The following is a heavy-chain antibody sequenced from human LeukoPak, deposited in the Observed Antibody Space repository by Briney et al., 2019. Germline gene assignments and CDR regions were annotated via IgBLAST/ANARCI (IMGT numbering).Heavy chain of an antibody. CDR2: FTSRSRSI. D-gene: IGHD2/OR15-2a*01. V-gene: IGHV3-21*06. CDR1: GFTFSSYS. Sequence: GGSLRLSCAASGFTFSSYSMTWVRQAPGKGLEWVSSFTSRSRSIYYADSVKGRFTISRDNAKNLLYLQMNSLRAEDTAVYYCARVAVIYYYYMEVWGKGTTVTVSS. J-gene: IGHJ6*03. CDR3: ARVAVIYYYYMEV.